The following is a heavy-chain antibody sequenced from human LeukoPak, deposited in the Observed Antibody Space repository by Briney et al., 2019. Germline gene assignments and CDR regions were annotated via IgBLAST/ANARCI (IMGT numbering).Heavy chain of an antibody. V-gene: IGHV4-34*01. J-gene: IGHJ2*01. CDR1: GGSFSGYY. CDR2: INHSGST. D-gene: IGHD5-18*01. Sequence: SETLSLTCAVYGGSFSGYYWSWIRQPPGKGLEWIGEINHSGSTNYNPSLKSRVTISVDTSKNQFSLKLSSVTAADTAVYYCARRGYSYGYSYFDLWGRGTLVTVSS. CDR3: ARRGYSYGYSYFDL.